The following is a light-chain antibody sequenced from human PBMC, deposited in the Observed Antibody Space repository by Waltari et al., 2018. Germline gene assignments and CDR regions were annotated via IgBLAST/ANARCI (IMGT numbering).Light chain of an antibody. CDR1: QSLLHRHGNND. J-gene: IGKJ1*01. CDR3: MQSLQTLWT. CDR2: LGS. Sequence: DIVVTQSPPSMPVTPGEPASISCRSSQSLLHRHGNNDLDWDLQKPGQSPQLLIYLGSNRASGVPDRFSGSGSGADFTLRISRVEAEDVGVYYCMQSLQTLWTFGPGTKVEIK. V-gene: IGKV2-28*01.